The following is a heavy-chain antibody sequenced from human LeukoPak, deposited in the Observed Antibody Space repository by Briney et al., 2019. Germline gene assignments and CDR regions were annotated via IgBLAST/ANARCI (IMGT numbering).Heavy chain of an antibody. Sequence: GAAVKVSCKASGGTFSSYAISWVRQAPGQGLEWMGGIIPIFGTANYAQKFQGIGTLTTDQSTSTAHMELSRPRSEDTAVYYGARDGHRSSSFNFDYHYSIDVWGQGTTVTVSS. CDR3: ARDGHRSSSFNFDYHYSIDV. CDR2: IIPIFGTA. J-gene: IGHJ6*03. CDR1: GGTFSSYA. D-gene: IGHD6-6*01. V-gene: IGHV1-69*05.